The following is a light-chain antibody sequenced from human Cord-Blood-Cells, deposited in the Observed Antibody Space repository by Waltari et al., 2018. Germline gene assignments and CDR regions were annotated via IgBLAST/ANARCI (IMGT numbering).Light chain of an antibody. CDR2: WAS. V-gene: IGKV4-1*01. CDR3: QQYYSTPLP. CDR1: QCVLYSSNNKNY. Sequence: DIVMTQSPASLAVSLGERATINCKSSQCVLYSSNNKNYLAWYQQKQGQTPKLLIYWASTRESGVPDRFSGSGSGTDFTLTISSLEAEDVAVYYCQQYYSTPLPFGPGTKVDIK. J-gene: IGKJ3*01.